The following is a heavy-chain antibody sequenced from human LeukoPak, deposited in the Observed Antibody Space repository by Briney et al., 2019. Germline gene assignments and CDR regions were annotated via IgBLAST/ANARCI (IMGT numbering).Heavy chain of an antibody. CDR1: GGSFSGYY. V-gene: IGHV4-34*01. CDR2: INHSGST. Sequence: PSETLSLTCAVYGGSFSGYYWSWIRQPPGKGLEWIGEINHSGSTNYNPSLKSRVTMSVDTSKNQFSLKLSSVTAADTAVYYCARGYCSSTSCYPFDYWGQGTLVTVSS. D-gene: IGHD2-2*01. J-gene: IGHJ4*02. CDR3: ARGYCSSTSCYPFDY.